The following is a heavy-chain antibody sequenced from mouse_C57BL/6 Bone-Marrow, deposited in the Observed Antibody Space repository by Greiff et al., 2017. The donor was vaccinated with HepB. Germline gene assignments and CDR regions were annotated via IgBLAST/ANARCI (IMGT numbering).Heavy chain of an antibody. CDR3: ARYYYGSIRFAY. V-gene: IGHV5-12*01. CDR1: GFTFSDYY. D-gene: IGHD1-1*01. CDR2: ISNGGGST. Sequence: EVMLVESGGGLVQPGGSLKLSCAASGFTFSDYYMYWVRQTPEKRLEWVAYISNGGGSTYYPDTVKGRFTISRDNAKNTLYLQMSRLKSEDTAMYYCARYYYGSIRFAYWGQGTLVTVSA. J-gene: IGHJ3*01.